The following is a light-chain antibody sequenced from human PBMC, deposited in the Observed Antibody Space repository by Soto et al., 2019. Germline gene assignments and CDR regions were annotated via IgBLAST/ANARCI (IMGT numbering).Light chain of an antibody. J-gene: IGKJ5*01. V-gene: IGKV3-20*01. Sequence: EIVLTQSPGTLSLSPGERATLSCRASQSVSSSYLAWYQQKPGQAPRLLIYGASSRATGIPDRFSGSGSGRDFTLTIRRREPEDLAVYYCKQYGSSPITFGQGTRLEIK. CDR3: KQYGSSPIT. CDR1: QSVSSSY. CDR2: GAS.